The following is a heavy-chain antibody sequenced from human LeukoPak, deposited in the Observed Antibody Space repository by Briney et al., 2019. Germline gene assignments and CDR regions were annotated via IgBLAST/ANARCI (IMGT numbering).Heavy chain of an antibody. CDR2: IYYSGST. CDR1: GGSISSYY. Sequence: NASETLSLTCTVSGGSISSYYWSWIGQPPGKGLEWIGYIYYSGSTNYNPSLKSRVTISVDTSKNQFSLKLSSVTAADTAVYYCARDRGGSGDWGQGTLVTVSS. D-gene: IGHD2-15*01. V-gene: IGHV4-59*01. J-gene: IGHJ4*02. CDR3: ARDRGGSGD.